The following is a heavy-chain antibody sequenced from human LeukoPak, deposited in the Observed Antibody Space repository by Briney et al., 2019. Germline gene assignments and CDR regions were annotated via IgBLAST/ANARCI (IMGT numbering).Heavy chain of an antibody. J-gene: IGHJ4*02. CDR3: AGGRWGLGDY. D-gene: IGHD3-16*01. V-gene: IGHV3-30*03. CDR2: ISYDGSNK. CDR1: GFTFSSYG. Sequence: PGGSLRLSCAASGFTFSSYGMHGVRQAPGKGLEWVAVISYDGSNKYYADSVKGRFTISRDNSKNTLYLQMNSLRAEDTAVYYCAGGRWGLGDYWGQGTLVTVSS.